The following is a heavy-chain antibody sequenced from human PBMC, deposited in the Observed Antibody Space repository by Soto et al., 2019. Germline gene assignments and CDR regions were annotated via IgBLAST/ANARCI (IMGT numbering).Heavy chain of an antibody. D-gene: IGHD3-16*01. V-gene: IGHV3-33*01. J-gene: IGHJ4*02. CDR2: IWYDGSNK. Sequence: VQLVESGGGVVQPGRSLRLSCAASGSTFSNYGMHWVRQAPGKGPEWVAVIWYDGSNKYYGESVKGRFSISRDNSKNTLYLDINSLRTEDTAVYSCARDGGRHGPSYFDSWGQGRLVIVSS. CDR3: ARDGGRHGPSYFDS. CDR1: GSTFSNYG.